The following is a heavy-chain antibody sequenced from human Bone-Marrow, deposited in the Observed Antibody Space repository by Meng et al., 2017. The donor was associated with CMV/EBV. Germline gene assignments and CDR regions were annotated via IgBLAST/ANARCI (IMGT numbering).Heavy chain of an antibody. J-gene: IGHJ4*02. Sequence: SETLSLTCTVSGGSISSYYWGWIRQPPGKGLEWIGSIYYSGSTNYNPSLKSRVTISVDTSKNQFSLKLSSVTAADTAVYYCAREAAHAVGFDNWGQGTLVTVSS. CDR1: GGSISSYY. D-gene: IGHD6-6*01. V-gene: IGHV4-59*01. CDR2: IYYSGST. CDR3: AREAAHAVGFDN.